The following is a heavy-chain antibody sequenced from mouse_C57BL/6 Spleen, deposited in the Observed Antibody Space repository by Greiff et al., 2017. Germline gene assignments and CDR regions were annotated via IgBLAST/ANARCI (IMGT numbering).Heavy chain of an antibody. V-gene: IGHV1-74*01. CDR2: IHPSDSDT. Sequence: QVHVKQPGAELVKPGASVKVSCKASGYTFTSYWMHWVKQRPGQGLEWIGRIHPSDSDTNYNQKFKGKATLTVDKSSSTAYMQLSSLTSEDSAVYYCAIGGYSNLAMDYWGQGTSVTVSS. J-gene: IGHJ4*01. CDR3: AIGGYSNLAMDY. CDR1: GYTFTSYW. D-gene: IGHD2-5*01.